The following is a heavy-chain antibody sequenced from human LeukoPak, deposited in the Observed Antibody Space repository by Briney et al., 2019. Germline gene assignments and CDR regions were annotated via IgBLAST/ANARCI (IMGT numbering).Heavy chain of an antibody. J-gene: IGHJ4*02. D-gene: IGHD6-19*01. CDR1: GGSISDYY. CDR2: IYYSGST. Sequence: SETLSLTCTVSGGSISDYYWSWIRQPPGRGLEWIGYIYYSGSTNYNPSLKSRVTISVDTSKNQFSLKLSSVTAADTAVYYRAREGGVAVAGFDYWGQGTLVTVSS. CDR3: AREGGVAVAGFDY. V-gene: IGHV4-59*01.